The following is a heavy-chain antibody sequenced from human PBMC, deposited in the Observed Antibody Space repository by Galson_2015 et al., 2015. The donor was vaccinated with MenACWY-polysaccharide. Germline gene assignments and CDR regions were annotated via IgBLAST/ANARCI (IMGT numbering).Heavy chain of an antibody. Sequence: SLRLSCAVSGFIFSDYAIHWVRQAPGKGLEWLAVISYDGSNKCYLESVKGRFTISRDNSKDMVYLHMNRLRGEDAAVYFCAKDRPLRGLSVFYYGMDVWGRGTTVIVSS. D-gene: IGHD3-10*01. J-gene: IGHJ6*02. CDR3: AKDRPLRGLSVFYYGMDV. CDR2: ISYDGSNK. V-gene: IGHV3-30*18. CDR1: GFIFSDYA.